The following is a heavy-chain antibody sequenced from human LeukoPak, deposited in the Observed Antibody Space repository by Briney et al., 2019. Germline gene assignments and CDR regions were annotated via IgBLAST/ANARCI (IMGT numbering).Heavy chain of an antibody. V-gene: IGHV4-4*07. CDR1: GGSISSYY. CDR3: ARDLYGSGQYYYYYYMDV. Sequence: SGTLSLTCTVSGGSISSYYWGWIRQPAGEGLEWIGRIYTSGSTNYNPSLKSRVTMSVATSKNQFSLKLSSVTAADTAVYYCARDLYGSGQYYYYYYMDVWGKGTTVTVSS. D-gene: IGHD3-10*01. J-gene: IGHJ6*03. CDR2: IYTSGST.